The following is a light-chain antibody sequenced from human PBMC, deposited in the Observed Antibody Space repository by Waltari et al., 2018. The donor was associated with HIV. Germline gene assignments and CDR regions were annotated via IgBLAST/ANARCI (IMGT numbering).Light chain of an antibody. J-gene: IGLJ2*01. Sequence: QSVLTQPPSASGTPGPRVTIPCSGSSSNIGSNTVNWYQQLPGTAPQLLIYSNNQRPSGVPDRFSGSKSGTSASLAISGLQSEDEADYYCAAWDDSLNGLVFGGGTKLTVL. V-gene: IGLV1-44*01. CDR3: AAWDDSLNGLV. CDR1: SSNIGSNT. CDR2: SNN.